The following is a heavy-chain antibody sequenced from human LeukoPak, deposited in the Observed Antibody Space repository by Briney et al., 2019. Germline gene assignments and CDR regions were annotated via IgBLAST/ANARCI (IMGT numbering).Heavy chain of an antibody. CDR1: GGSISSYY. D-gene: IGHD3-16*01. Sequence: SETLSLTCTVSGGSISSYYWSWIRQPPGKGLEWIGYIYYSGSTNYNPSLKSRVTISVDTSKNQFSLKLSSVTAADTAVYYCARDLIDQSAFDIWGQGTMVTVSS. J-gene: IGHJ3*02. CDR2: IYYSGST. V-gene: IGHV4-59*12. CDR3: ARDLIDQSAFDI.